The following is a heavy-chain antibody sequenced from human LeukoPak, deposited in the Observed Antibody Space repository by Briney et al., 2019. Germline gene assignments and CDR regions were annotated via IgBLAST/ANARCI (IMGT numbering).Heavy chain of an antibody. J-gene: IGHJ5*02. CDR1: GDSVSSNSAA. D-gene: IGHD6-19*01. V-gene: IGHV6-1*01. Sequence: SQTLSLTCAISGDSVSSNSAAWNWIRQSPSRGLEWLGRTYYRSKWYNDYAVSVKSRITINPDTSKNQFSLQLNSVAPEDTAVYYCASSPYSSGWYLWFDPWGQGTLVTVSS. CDR3: ASSPYSSGWYLWFDP. CDR2: TYYRSKWYN.